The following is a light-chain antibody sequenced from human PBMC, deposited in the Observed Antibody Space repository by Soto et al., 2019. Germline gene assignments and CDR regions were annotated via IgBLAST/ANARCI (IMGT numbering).Light chain of an antibody. CDR1: QSVSRNY. V-gene: IGKV3-20*01. J-gene: IGKJ3*01. CDR3: HHYGVSPIYT. CDR2: GAS. Sequence: ETVLTQSPGTLSLSPGATATLSCRASQSVSRNYLAWFHQKPGQAPRLLIYGASTRATGIPDRFSGSGSGTDFTLTISRLEPEDFAVYYCHHYGVSPIYTFGPGTKLDFK.